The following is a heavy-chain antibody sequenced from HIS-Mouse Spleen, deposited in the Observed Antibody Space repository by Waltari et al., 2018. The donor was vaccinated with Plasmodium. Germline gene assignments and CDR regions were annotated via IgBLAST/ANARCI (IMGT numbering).Heavy chain of an antibody. CDR1: GFTFSSYS. CDR3: AREDILTAYYNDYWYFDL. J-gene: IGHJ2*01. CDR2: ISSSSSYI. D-gene: IGHD3-9*01. V-gene: IGHV3-21*01. Sequence: EVQLVESGGGLVKPGGSLRLSCAASGFTFSSYSMNWVRQAPGKGLEWVSSISSSSSYIYYADSVKGRFTISRDNAKNSLYLQMNSLRAEDTAVYYCAREDILTAYYNDYWYFDLWGRG.